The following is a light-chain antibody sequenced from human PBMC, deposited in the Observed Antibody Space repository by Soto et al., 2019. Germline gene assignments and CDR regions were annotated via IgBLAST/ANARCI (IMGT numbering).Light chain of an antibody. CDR2: DAS. CDR3: QQYNNWPPFT. J-gene: IGKJ3*01. CDR1: QSVGSN. Sequence: EIVMTQSPATLSVSPGERATLSCRASQSVGSNLAWYQQKPGQAPRLLIYDASARATGIPARFSGSGSGTEFTITISSLQSEDFAVYYCQQYNNWPPFTFGPGTQVDLK. V-gene: IGKV3-15*01.